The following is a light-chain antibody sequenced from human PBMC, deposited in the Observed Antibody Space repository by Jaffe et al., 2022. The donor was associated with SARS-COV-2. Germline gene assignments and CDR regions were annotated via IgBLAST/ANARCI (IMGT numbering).Light chain of an antibody. Sequence: SYVLTQPPSVSVAPGQTARLTCGGNNIGSRGVHWYQQKPGQAPVMIIFYDSDRPSGIPERFSGSNSGNTATLTISRVEAGDEADYYCQVWDSASDHYVFGAGTKVTVL. CDR3: QVWDSASDHYV. CDR1: NIGSRG. J-gene: IGLJ1*01. V-gene: IGLV3-21*04. CDR2: YDS.